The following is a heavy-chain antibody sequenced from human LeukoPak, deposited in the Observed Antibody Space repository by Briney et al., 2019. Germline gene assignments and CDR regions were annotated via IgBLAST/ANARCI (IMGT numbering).Heavy chain of an antibody. CDR2: IYYSGST. Sequence: SETLSLTCTVSGGSISSYYWSWIRQPPGKGLEWIGYIYYSGSTNYNPSLKSRVTISVDTSKNQFSLKLSSVTAADTAVYYCARAEYYYDSRCYYYLIDYWGQGTLVTVSS. D-gene: IGHD3-22*01. CDR1: GGSISSYY. J-gene: IGHJ4*02. V-gene: IGHV4-59*01. CDR3: ARAEYYYDSRCYYYLIDY.